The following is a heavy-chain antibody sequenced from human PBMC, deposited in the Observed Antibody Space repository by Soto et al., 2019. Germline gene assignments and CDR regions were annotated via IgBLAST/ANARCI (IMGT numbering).Heavy chain of an antibody. CDR1: GFTVSNTY. Sequence: RLSCAASGFTVSNTYMTWVRQPPGKGLECVSVIYTAGGTNYADSVKGRFIISRDNSKNTLYLQMNSLRAEDTAVYYCAKIGWARVAGWEFDHWGQGALVTVSS. V-gene: IGHV3-53*01. CDR3: AKIGWARVAGWEFDH. J-gene: IGHJ4*02. D-gene: IGHD6-19*01. CDR2: IYTAGGT.